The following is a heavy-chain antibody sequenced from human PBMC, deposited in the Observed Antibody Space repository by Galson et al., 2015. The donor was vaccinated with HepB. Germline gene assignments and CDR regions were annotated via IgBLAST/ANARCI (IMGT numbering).Heavy chain of an antibody. D-gene: IGHD3-16*01. Sequence: SLRLSCAASGFTFSNYPMHWVRQAPQKGLEYVSAISTHGINTYYADSVKGRFTTSRDDSKNTLYLQMSSLRAEDTAVYYCVKTFYDFVWGSYGGDYFDSWGQGTLVTVSS. V-gene: IGHV3-64D*06. CDR2: ISTHGINT. J-gene: IGHJ4*02. CDR1: GFTFSNYP. CDR3: VKTFYDFVWGSYGGDYFDS.